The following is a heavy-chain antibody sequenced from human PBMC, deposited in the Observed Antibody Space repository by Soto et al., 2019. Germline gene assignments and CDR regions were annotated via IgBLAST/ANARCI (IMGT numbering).Heavy chain of an antibody. J-gene: IGHJ5*02. CDR2: IYWDDDK. CDR1: GFSLSTSGVG. CDR3: AHTPDCSGGSCYWVGGSVWFDP. V-gene: IGHV2-5*02. Sequence: QITLKESGPTLVKPTQTLTLTCTFSGFSLSTSGVGVGWIRQPPGKALEWLALIYWDDDKRYSPSLKSRLTITKDTSKNQLVLTMTNMDPVDTATYYCAHTPDCSGGSCYWVGGSVWFDPWGQGTLVTVSS. D-gene: IGHD2-15*01.